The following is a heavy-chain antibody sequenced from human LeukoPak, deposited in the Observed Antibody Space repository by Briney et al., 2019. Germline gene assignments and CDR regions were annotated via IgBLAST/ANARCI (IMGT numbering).Heavy chain of an antibody. CDR2: IYYSGST. D-gene: IGHD3-3*01. V-gene: IGHV4-59*12. CDR1: GGSISSYY. CDR3: AREDPGADYYDFWSGYYYYYMDV. J-gene: IGHJ6*03. Sequence: KPSETLSLTCTVSGGSISSYYWSWIRQPPGKGLEWIGYIYYSGSTNYNPSLKSRVTISVDTSKNQFSLKLSSVTAADTAVYYCAREDPGADYYDFWSGYYYYYMDVWGKGTTVTVSS.